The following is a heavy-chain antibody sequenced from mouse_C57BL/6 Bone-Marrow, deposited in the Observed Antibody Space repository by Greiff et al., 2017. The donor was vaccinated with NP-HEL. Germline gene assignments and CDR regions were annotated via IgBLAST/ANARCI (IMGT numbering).Heavy chain of an antibody. Sequence: QVQLQQSGPELVKPGASVKISCKASGYAFSSSWMNWVKQRPGKGLEWIGRIYPGDGDTNYNGKFKGKATLTADKSSSTAYMQLSSLTSEDSAVYFCASKLLRPACYFDYWGQGTTLTVSS. J-gene: IGHJ2*01. CDR2: IYPGDGDT. CDR1: GYAFSSSW. CDR3: ASKLLRPACYFDY. D-gene: IGHD1-2*01. V-gene: IGHV1-82*01.